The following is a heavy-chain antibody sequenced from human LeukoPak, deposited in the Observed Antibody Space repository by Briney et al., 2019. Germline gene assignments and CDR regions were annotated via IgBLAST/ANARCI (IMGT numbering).Heavy chain of an antibody. J-gene: IGHJ6*04. Sequence: GGSLRLSCAASGFTFSSYEMNWVRQAPGKGLEWVSYISSSGSTIYYADSVKGRFTISRDDAKNSLYLQMSSLRAEDTAVYYCARDSYGDYPYYYYGMDVWGKGTTVTVSS. CDR3: ARDSYGDYPYYYYGMDV. V-gene: IGHV3-48*03. D-gene: IGHD4-17*01. CDR2: ISSSGSTI. CDR1: GFTFSSYE.